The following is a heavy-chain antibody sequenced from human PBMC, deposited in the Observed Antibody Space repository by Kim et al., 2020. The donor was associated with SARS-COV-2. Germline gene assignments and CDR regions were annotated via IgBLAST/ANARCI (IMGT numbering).Heavy chain of an antibody. CDR1: GYSFTSYW. J-gene: IGHJ4*02. CDR2: IDPSDSYT. Sequence: GESLKISCKGSGYSFTSYWISWVRQMPGKGLEWMGRIDPSDSYTNYSPSFQGHGTISADKSISTAYLQWSSLKASDTAMYYCARLDILTGYYSRDFDYWGQGTLVTVSS. CDR3: ARLDILTGYYSRDFDY. V-gene: IGHV5-10-1*01. D-gene: IGHD3-9*01.